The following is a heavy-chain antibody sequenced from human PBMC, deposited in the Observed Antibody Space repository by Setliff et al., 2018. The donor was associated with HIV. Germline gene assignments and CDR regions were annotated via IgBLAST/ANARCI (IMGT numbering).Heavy chain of an antibody. V-gene: IGHV7-4-1*02. J-gene: IGHJ5*02. CDR2: INTNTGNP. D-gene: IGHD2-2*01. Sequence: ASVKVSCKASGGTFSSYVVSWVRQAPGQGLEWMGWINTNTGNPMYAQGFTRRFVFSLDTSVSTAYLQISSLKAEDTAVYYCARASRYCSRTSCHGDWFDPWGQGTLVTVSS. CDR1: GGTFSSYV. CDR3: ARASRYCSRTSCHGDWFDP.